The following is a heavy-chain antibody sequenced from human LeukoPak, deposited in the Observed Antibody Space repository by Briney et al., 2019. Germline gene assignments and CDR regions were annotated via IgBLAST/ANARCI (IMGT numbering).Heavy chain of an antibody. J-gene: IGHJ6*02. CDR2: INHSGST. V-gene: IGHV4-34*01. Sequence: SETLSLTCAVYGGSFSGYYWSWIRQPPGKGLEWIGEINHSGSTNYYPSLKSRVTISVDTSKNQFSLKLSSVTAADTAVYYCARFTWARNSYYYYGMDVWGQGTTVTVSS. D-gene: IGHD4-23*01. CDR3: ARFTWARNSYYYYGMDV. CDR1: GGSFSGYY.